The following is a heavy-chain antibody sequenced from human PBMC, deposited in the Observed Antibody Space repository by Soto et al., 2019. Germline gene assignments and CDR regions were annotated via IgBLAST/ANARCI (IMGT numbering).Heavy chain of an antibody. CDR3: AKDLDGGFGELFFDQ. V-gene: IGHV3-23*01. CDR2: ISGGSETT. D-gene: IGHD3-10*01. J-gene: IGHJ4*02. Sequence: EVQLLESGGGLVQPGGSLRLSCVASGFAFSNYALVWVRQAPGQGLEWVSGISGGSETTSYADSVKGRFTISRDNSKDTLFLQMNSLRAEDTATYFCAKDLDGGFGELFFDQWGQGTLVTVSS. CDR1: GFAFSNYA.